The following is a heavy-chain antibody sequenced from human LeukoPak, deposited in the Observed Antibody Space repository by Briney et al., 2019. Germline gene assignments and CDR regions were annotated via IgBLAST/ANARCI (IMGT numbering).Heavy chain of an antibody. V-gene: IGHV1-2*02. CDR1: GFTFTDHY. CDR3: VREGEGPLSKDFDY. CDR2: IGPHSTFT. Sequence: ASVKVSCKSFGFTFTDHYIHWVRQAPGQGLEWVGYIGPHSTFTSSPREFQGRVTMTRDTSMTTAYMELTRLTSDDTAVYYCVREGEGPLSKDFDYWGQGTLVTVSS. D-gene: IGHD2/OR15-2a*01. J-gene: IGHJ4*02.